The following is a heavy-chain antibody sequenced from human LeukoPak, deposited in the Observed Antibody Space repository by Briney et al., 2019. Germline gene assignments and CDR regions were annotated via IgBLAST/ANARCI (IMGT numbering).Heavy chain of an antibody. D-gene: IGHD1-1*01. CDR2: IYTSGST. CDR1: GGSISSGSYY. J-gene: IGHJ4*02. CDR3: AIQTGTVDY. V-gene: IGHV4-61*02. Sequence: ASQTLSLTCTVSGGSISSGSYYWSWIRQPAGKGLEWIGRIYTSGSTNYNPSLKSRVTISVDTSKNQFSLKLSSVTAADTAVYYCAIQTGTVDYWGQGTLVTVSS.